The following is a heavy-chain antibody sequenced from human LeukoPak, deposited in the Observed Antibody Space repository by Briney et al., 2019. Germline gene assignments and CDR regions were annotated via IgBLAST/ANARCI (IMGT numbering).Heavy chain of an antibody. J-gene: IGHJ6*03. Sequence: SETLSLTCAVYGGSFSGYYWSWIRQPPGKGLEWIGEINHSGSTNYNLSLKSRVAISVDTSKNQFSLNLTSVTAADTAVYYCARGSSGDYYYYYMDVWGKGTTVTISS. CDR1: GGSFSGYY. V-gene: IGHV4-34*01. CDR2: INHSGST. D-gene: IGHD3-22*01. CDR3: ARGSSGDYYYYYMDV.